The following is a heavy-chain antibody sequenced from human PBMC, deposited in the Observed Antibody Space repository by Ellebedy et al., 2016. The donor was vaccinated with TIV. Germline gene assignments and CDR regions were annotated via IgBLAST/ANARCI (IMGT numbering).Heavy chain of an antibody. CDR3: AKDLGIERQWGFDY. CDR2: ISRNGGGT. J-gene: IGHJ4*02. D-gene: IGHD1-26*01. V-gene: IGHV3-23*01. Sequence: PGGSLRLSCAASGFTFSSCAMSWVRQAPGKGLEWVSTISRNGGGTYYAGSVEGRFTISRDNSNNTLWLQMSGLRAEDTARYFCAKDLGIERQWGFDYWGQGTLVTVSS. CDR1: GFTFSSCA.